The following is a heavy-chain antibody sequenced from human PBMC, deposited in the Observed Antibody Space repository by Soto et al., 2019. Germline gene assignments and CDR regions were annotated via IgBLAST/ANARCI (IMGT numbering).Heavy chain of an antibody. V-gene: IGHV3-23*01. J-gene: IGHJ6*02. CDR1: VFTFSNYA. CDR2: ISGGGGDT. CDR3: AKDYPKRGRVIVPAYGVDV. D-gene: IGHD2-8*01. Sequence: EVQLLGSGGGLVQPGGSLRLSCAASVFTFSNYAMSWVRQAPGKGLEWVSLISGGGGDTYYADSVKGRFTISRDNGNNTLYLQLNTLRADDTAVYYCAKDYPKRGRVIVPAYGVDVWCQGTKVTVSS.